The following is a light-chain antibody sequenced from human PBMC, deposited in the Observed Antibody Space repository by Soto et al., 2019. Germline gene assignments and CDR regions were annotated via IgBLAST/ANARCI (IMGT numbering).Light chain of an antibody. J-gene: IGKJ1*01. Sequence: PGERAILSCRASQCVNRGYLAWYQQKPGQAPRLLIYGTSIRAAGIPDRFSGSGSGTDFTLTISRLEPEDFAVYSCQQYLAPPPWTFGQGTKVE. CDR1: QCVNRGY. CDR2: GTS. CDR3: QQYLAPPPWT. V-gene: IGKV3-20*01.